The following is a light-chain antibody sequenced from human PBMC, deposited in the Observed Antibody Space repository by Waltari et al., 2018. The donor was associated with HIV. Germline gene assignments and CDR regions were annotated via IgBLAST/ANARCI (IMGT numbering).Light chain of an antibody. CDR1: ELANQY. CDR3: QSAAPSGTSVI. J-gene: IGLJ2*01. Sequence: SSDLTQAPSVSVSPGQTASISCSGHELANQYVHWYQEKAGQAPVLVISRYTERPLVISERISGSRSGSLATLTITGVLAEDEADYYCQSAAPSGTSVIFGGGTKLTVL. V-gene: IGLV3-25*03. CDR2: RYT.